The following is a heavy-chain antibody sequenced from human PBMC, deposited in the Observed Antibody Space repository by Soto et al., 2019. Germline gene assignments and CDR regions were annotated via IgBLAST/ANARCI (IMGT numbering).Heavy chain of an antibody. D-gene: IGHD3-22*01. CDR1: GFTFSSYS. CDR3: ARDQYYYDSSGYSQPFDY. J-gene: IGHJ4*02. Sequence: GALRLSCAASGFTFSSYSMNWVRQAPGKGLEWVSSISSSSSYIYYAGSVKGRFTISRDNAKNSLYLQMNSLRAEDTAVYYCARDQYYYDSSGYSQPFDYRGQGTLVTVSS. CDR2: ISSSSSYI. V-gene: IGHV3-21*01.